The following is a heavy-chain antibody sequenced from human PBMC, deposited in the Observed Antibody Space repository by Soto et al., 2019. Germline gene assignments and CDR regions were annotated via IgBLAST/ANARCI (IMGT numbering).Heavy chain of an antibody. CDR1: GGSISSGGYS. Sequence: PSETLSLTCAVSGGSISSGGYSWSWIRQPPGKGLEWIGYIYHSGSTYYNPSLKSRVTISVDRSKNQFSLKLSSVTAADTAVYYCARALWSGYRKTPYCNWFDPWGQGTLVTVSS. CDR3: ARALWSGYRKTPYCNWFDP. V-gene: IGHV4-30-2*01. J-gene: IGHJ5*02. CDR2: IYHSGST. D-gene: IGHD3-3*01.